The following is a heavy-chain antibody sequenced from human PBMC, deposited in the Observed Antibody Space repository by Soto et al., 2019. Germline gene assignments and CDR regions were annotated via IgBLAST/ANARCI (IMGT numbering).Heavy chain of an antibody. CDR3: VKDRDSNSWPSRDV. V-gene: IGHV1-18*01. Sequence: ASVKVSCKTSGYTFTRNGISWVRQAPGQGLEWMGWISPNSGSTKYAQKLQGRVIMTTDTSTSTAYMELRSLRSDDTAVYYCVKDRDSNSWPSRDVWGPGTTVTVSS. CDR1: GYTFTRNG. CDR2: ISPNSGST. D-gene: IGHD3-22*01. J-gene: IGHJ6*02.